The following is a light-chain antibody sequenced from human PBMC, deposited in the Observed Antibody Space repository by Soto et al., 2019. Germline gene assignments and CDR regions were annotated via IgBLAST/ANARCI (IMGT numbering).Light chain of an antibody. CDR2: EVS. V-gene: IGLV2-14*01. CDR3: SSCTSSNTLLYV. Sequence: QSVLTQPASVSGSPGQSITISCTGTSSDVGGYKYVSWYQHHPGKTPQLMIYEVSNRPSGVSNRFSGSKSGNTASLTISGLQAEDEADYYCSSCTSSNTLLYVFGTGTKLTVL. CDR1: SSDVGGYKY. J-gene: IGLJ1*01.